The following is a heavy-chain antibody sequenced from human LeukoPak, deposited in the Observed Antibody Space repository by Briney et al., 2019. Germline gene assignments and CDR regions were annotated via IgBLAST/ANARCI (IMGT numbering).Heavy chain of an antibody. Sequence: GGSLRLSCAASGFTFSSYAMSWVRQAPGKGLEWVSYISSSGSTIYYADSVKGRFTISRDNAKNSLYLQMNSLRAEDTAVYYCARQRYYDSSGYYFDYFDYWGQGTLVTVSS. J-gene: IGHJ4*02. V-gene: IGHV3-48*04. CDR3: ARQRYYDSSGYYFDYFDY. CDR2: ISSSGSTI. D-gene: IGHD3-22*01. CDR1: GFTFSSYA.